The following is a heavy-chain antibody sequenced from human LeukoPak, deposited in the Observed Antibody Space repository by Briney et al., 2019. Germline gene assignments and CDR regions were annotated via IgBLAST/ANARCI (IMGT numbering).Heavy chain of an antibody. V-gene: IGHV4-34*01. D-gene: IGHD6-6*01. CDR3: ARGPVEYSSSSFHYYGMDV. J-gene: IGHJ6*02. Sequence: SETLSLTCAVYDGSFSGHYWSWIRQPPGKGLEWIGEINHSGSTNYHPSLKSRVTMSVDTSKNQFSLRLSSVTAADTAVYYCARGPVEYSSSSFHYYGMDVWGQETTVTVSS. CDR2: INHSGST. CDR1: DGSFSGHY.